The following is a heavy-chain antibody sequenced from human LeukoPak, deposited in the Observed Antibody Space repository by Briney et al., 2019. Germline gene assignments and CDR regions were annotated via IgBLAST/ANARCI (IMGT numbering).Heavy chain of an antibody. CDR2: INHSGST. Sequence: SETLSLTCAGYGGSFSGYYWSWIRQPPGKGLEWIGEINHSGSTNYNPSLKSRVTISVDTSKNQFSLKLSSVTAADTAVYYCARRTHTAMVTIFDYWGQGTLVTVSS. V-gene: IGHV4-34*01. CDR1: GGSFSGYY. CDR3: ARRTHTAMVTIFDY. D-gene: IGHD5-18*01. J-gene: IGHJ4*02.